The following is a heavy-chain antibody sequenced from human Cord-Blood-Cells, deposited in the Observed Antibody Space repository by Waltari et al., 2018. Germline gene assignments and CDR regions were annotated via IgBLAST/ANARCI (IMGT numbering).Heavy chain of an antibody. CDR3: AKVMVGATGAFDI. D-gene: IGHD1-26*01. CDR2: IWYDGSNK. CDR1: GFTFSRYG. J-gene: IGHJ3*02. V-gene: IGHV3-30*18. Sequence: QVQLVESGGGVVQPGRSLRLSCAASGFTFSRYGMHRVRQAPGKGLEWVAVIWYDGSNKYYADSVKGRFTISRDNSKNTLYLQMNSLRAEDTAMYYCAKVMVGATGAFDIWGQGTMVTVSS.